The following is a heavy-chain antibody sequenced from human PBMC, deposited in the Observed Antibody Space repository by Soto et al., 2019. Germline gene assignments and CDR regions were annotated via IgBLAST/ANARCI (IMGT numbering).Heavy chain of an antibody. Sequence: PGGSLRLSCVASGFTFSNAWMNWVRQAPGKGLEWVGRIKSKTHGGAADYAAPVKGRFTISRDDSENTLYLQMNSLKTEDTAVYYCATLPSSINSDFRGEGIPVTV. CDR3: ATLPSSINSDF. D-gene: IGHD3-3*02. J-gene: IGHJ4*02. V-gene: IGHV3-15*01. CDR1: GFTFSNAW. CDR2: IKSKTHGGAA.